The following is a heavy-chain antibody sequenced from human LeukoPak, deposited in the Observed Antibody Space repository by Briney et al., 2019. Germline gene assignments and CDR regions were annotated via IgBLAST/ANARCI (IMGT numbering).Heavy chain of an antibody. CDR2: ISSSSSYI. CDR3: ARDPSPGASSSGYYGSAYYYMDV. Sequence: PGGSLRLSCAASGFTFSSYSMNWVRQAPGKGLEWVSSISSSSSYIYYADSVKGRFTISRDNAKNSLYLQMNSLRAEDTAVYYCARDPSPGASSSGYYGSAYYYMDVWGKGTTVTVSS. V-gene: IGHV3-21*01. J-gene: IGHJ6*03. CDR1: GFTFSSYS. D-gene: IGHD3-22*01.